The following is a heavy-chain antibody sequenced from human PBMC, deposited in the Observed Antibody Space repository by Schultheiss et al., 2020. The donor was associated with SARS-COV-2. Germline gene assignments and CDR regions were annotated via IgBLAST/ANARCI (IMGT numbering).Heavy chain of an antibody. V-gene: IGHV1-3*01. Sequence: ASVKVSCKASGYTFTSYAMHWVRQAPGQRLEWMGWINAGNGNTNYAQKLQGRVTMTTDTSTSTAYMELRSLRSDDTAVYYCARILRSVMGDPWGQGTLVTVSS. CDR2: INAGNGNT. D-gene: IGHD5/OR15-5a*01. CDR3: ARILRSVMGDP. CDR1: GYTFTSYA. J-gene: IGHJ5*02.